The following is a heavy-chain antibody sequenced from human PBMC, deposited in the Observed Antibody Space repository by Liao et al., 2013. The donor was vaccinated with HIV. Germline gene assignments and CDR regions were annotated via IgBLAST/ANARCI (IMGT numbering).Heavy chain of an antibody. Sequence: QLQLQESGPGLVKPSETLSLTCTVSGGSISSSRYSWTWIRQPPGKGPEWIGSIYYSGNTYYNPSLKGRLTISLDTSKSQFSLNLTSVTAADTAMYYCARDPIPYYDFWSGYRYYFDYWGQGTLVTVSS. CDR2: IYYSGNT. D-gene: IGHD3-3*01. CDR3: ARDPIPYYDFWSGYRYYFDY. CDR1: GGSISSSRYS. V-gene: IGHV4-39*07. J-gene: IGHJ4*02.